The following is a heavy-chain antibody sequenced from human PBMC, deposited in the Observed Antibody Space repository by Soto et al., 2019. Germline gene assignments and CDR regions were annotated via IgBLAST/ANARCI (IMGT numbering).Heavy chain of an antibody. CDR3: ARDKDWAFDY. D-gene: IGHD3-9*01. CDR1: GFTFSLYS. V-gene: IGHV3-48*01. J-gene: IGHJ4*02. CDR2: ISNDDI. Sequence: EVQLVESGGGLVQPGGSLRLSCVASGFTFSLYSMNWVRQAPGKGLEWISYISNDDISYADSLKGRFTISRDNAGSSVFLKMNSLRAEDTAVYYCARDKDWAFDYWGQGILVTVSS.